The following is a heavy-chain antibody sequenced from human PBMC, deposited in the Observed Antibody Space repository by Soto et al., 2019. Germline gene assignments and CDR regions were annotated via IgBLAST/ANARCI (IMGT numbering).Heavy chain of an antibody. D-gene: IGHD3-22*01. V-gene: IGHV3-23*01. CDR1: GFTFSSYA. Sequence: GWSLRLSCAASGFTFSSYAMSWVLQAAGKGLEWVSAISGSGDSTYYADSVTGRFTISRDNSKNTLYLQMNSLRAEDTAVYYCATANYYDSSGPYYFDYWGQGTLVTVSS. J-gene: IGHJ4*02. CDR3: ATANYYDSSGPYYFDY. CDR2: ISGSGDST.